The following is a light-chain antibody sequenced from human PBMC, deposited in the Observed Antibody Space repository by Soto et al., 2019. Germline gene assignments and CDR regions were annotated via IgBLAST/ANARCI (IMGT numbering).Light chain of an antibody. Sequence: EIVLTQSPGTLPLSPGERATLSCRASQSVNNNYLAWYQQRPGQAPRLLIYGASRRATGIPDRFSGSGSGTDFTLTISRLEPEDFAVDSCQQYGSSPLTFGGGTKVEIK. CDR3: QQYGSSPLT. CDR2: GAS. V-gene: IGKV3-20*01. CDR1: QSVNNNY. J-gene: IGKJ4*01.